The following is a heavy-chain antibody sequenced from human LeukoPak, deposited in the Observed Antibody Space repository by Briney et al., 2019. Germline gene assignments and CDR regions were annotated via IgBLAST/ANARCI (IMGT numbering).Heavy chain of an antibody. CDR2: IRSSGDT. Sequence: GGSLRLSCAVSGFTVSDYYMTWVRQAPGKALEWISYIRSSGDTFYADSVKGRFTISRDDAKGSLYLQMNSLRAEDTAVYFCARSPGGRRLEYWGQGTLVTVSS. CDR3: ARSPGGRRLEY. J-gene: IGHJ4*02. D-gene: IGHD3-16*01. V-gene: IGHV3-11*04. CDR1: GFTVSDYY.